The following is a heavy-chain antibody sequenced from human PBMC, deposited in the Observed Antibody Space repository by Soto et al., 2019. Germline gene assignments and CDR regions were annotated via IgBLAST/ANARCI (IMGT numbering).Heavy chain of an antibody. J-gene: IGHJ6*02. CDR3: ARDSHCSSTSCYHYYYYGMDV. V-gene: IGHV4-61*01. D-gene: IGHD2-2*01. CDR2: IYYSGST. Sequence: SETLSLTCTVSGGSVSSGSYYWSWIRQPPGKGLEWIGYIYYSGSTNYNPSLKSRVTISVDTSKNQFSLKLSSVTAADTAVYYCARDSHCSSTSCYHYYYYGMDVWGQGTTVTVSS. CDR1: GGSVSSGSYY.